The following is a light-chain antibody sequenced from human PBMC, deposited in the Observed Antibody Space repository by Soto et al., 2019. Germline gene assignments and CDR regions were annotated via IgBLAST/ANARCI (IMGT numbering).Light chain of an antibody. CDR2: RNN. V-gene: IGLV1-47*01. Sequence: QSVLTQPPSASGTPGQRVTISCSGSSSNIGSNYVYWHQQVPGTAPKLLIYRNNQRPSGVPDRFSGSKSGTSASLAISGLRSEDEADYYCAAWDDSLSGWVFGGGTKVTVL. CDR3: AAWDDSLSGWV. J-gene: IGLJ3*02. CDR1: SSNIGSNY.